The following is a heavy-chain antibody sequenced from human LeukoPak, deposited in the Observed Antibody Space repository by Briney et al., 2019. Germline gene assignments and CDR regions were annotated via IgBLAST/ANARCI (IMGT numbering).Heavy chain of an antibody. CDR2: VNLQGST. J-gene: IGHJ4*02. CDR1: GGSISNTNW. V-gene: IGHV4-4*02. Sequence: PSETLSLTCGVSGGSISNTNWWTWVRQPPGKGLEWIGEVNLQGSTNYNPSLKSRVAISVDKSANHLSLKLTSVTAADTAVYYCAREGGPYRPLDYSGQGTLVTVAS. CDR3: AREGGPYRPLDY.